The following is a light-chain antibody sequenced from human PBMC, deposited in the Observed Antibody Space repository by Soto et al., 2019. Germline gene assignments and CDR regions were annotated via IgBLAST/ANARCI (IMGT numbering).Light chain of an antibody. Sequence: DIQMTQAPSTLTASVGDRVTITCRGSQSISTWLAWYQQKPGKAPKLLISRASSLESGVPPRFSGSGSGTEFTLTINSLQPDDFATYYCQQYDTYPVTFGQGTKLEIK. J-gene: IGKJ2*01. V-gene: IGKV1-5*03. CDR2: RAS. CDR1: QSISTW. CDR3: QQYDTYPVT.